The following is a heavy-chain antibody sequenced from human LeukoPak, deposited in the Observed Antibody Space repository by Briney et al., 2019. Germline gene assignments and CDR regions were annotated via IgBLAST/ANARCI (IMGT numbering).Heavy chain of an antibody. CDR2: IYYSGST. J-gene: IGHJ3*02. Sequence: PSETLSLTCTVSGGSISSYYWSWIRQPPGKGLEWIGYIYYSGSTNYNPSLKSRVTISVDTSKNQFSLKLSSVTAADTAVYYCAREGVNGYGAFDIWGQGTMVTVSS. D-gene: IGHD3-16*01. CDR3: AREGVNGYGAFDI. V-gene: IGHV4-59*01. CDR1: GGSISSYY.